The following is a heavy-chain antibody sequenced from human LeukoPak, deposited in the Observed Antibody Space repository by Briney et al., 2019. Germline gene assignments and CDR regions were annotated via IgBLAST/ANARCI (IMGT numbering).Heavy chain of an antibody. V-gene: IGHV3-23*01. CDR3: AKDFTSGWNYYYYGMDV. CDR2: ISGSGGST. J-gene: IGHJ6*02. D-gene: IGHD6-19*01. Sequence: GGSLRLSCAASGFTFSSYAMSWVRQAPGKGPEWVSRISGSGGSTYYADSVKGRFTISRDNSKNTLYLQMNSLRAEDTAVYYCAKDFTSGWNYYYYGMDVWGQGTTVTVSS. CDR1: GFTFSSYA.